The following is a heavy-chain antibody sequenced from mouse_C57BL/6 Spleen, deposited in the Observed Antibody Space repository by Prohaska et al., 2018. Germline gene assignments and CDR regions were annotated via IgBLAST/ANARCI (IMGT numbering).Heavy chain of an antibody. CDR1: GYTFPDYE. CDR2: IDPKTGGT. V-gene: IGHV1-15*01. J-gene: IGHJ2*01. D-gene: IGHD1-1*01. CDR3: RRRRGGSTDFHY. Sequence: QVQLQQSEADLVSTGASVSLSCKASGYTFPDYEMHWVKQTPVHGLAWIGAIDPKTGGTAYNQKFKGKARLTADKYTSTAYMELRNPTSEDSAVYNCRRRRGGSTDFHYWGQGTKLTVSS.